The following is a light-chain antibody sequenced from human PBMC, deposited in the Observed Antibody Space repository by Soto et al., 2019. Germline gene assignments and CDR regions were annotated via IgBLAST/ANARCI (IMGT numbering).Light chain of an antibody. V-gene: IGLV2-14*03. CDR1: SSDVGGYNF. Sequence: QSALTQTASVSGSPGQSITISCTGTSSDVGGYNFVSWYQQHPGKAPKLIIHEVTNRPSGVSNRFSGSKSGNTASLTISGLQAEDEAVYYCSSYTSSNTLYVFGTGTKVTVL. CDR2: EVT. J-gene: IGLJ1*01. CDR3: SSYTSSNTLYV.